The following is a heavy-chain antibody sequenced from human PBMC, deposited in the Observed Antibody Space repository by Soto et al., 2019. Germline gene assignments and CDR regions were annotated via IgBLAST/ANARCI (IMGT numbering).Heavy chain of an antibody. V-gene: IGHV5-51*01. CDR3: ARHDRDGGYSSGYYVLDH. CDR1: GYMFTNYW. D-gene: IGHD3-22*01. Sequence: GESLKISCKGSGYMFTNYWIGWVRQMPGRGLEWMGIIYPDDSDTRYSPSFQGQVTISVDKSISTAYLQWSSLKTSDTAMYYCARHDRDGGYSSGYYVLDHWGQGTLVTVSS. CDR2: IYPDDSDT. J-gene: IGHJ4*02.